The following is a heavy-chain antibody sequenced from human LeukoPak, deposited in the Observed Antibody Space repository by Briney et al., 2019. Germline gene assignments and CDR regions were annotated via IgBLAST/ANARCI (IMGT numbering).Heavy chain of an antibody. Sequence: APVKVSCKASGYTFTGYYIHWVRQAPGQGLEWMGRINPNSSGTNYAQTFQGRVTMTRDTSISTAYMELSRLRSDNTAVYYCARGSQVIVPAAQNWFDPWGQGTLVTVSS. CDR3: ARGSQVIVPAAQNWFDP. J-gene: IGHJ5*02. CDR2: INPNSSGT. CDR1: GYTFTGYY. D-gene: IGHD2-2*01. V-gene: IGHV1-2*06.